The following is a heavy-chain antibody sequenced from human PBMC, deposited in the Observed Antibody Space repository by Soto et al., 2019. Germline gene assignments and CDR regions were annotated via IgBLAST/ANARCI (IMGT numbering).Heavy chain of an antibody. J-gene: IGHJ4*02. Sequence: EVQLVESGGGLVQPGGSLRLSCVASGFTFSSYWMHWVRQAPGKGLVWVSRINGDGSSTSYADSVKGRFTISRDNAKXXXXXXXXXXXXXXXXXXXCARXIXXXSSGYWGQGTLVTVSS. CDR3: ARXIXXXSSGY. D-gene: IGHD6-6*01. CDR1: GFTFSSYW. V-gene: IGHV3-74*01. CDR2: INGDGSST.